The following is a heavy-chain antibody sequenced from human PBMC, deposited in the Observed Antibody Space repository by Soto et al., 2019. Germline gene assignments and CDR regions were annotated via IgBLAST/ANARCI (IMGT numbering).Heavy chain of an antibody. CDR1: GFSFSDYY. D-gene: IGHD2-15*01. Sequence: QVHLVESGGGLVKPGGSLRLSCAASGFSFSDYYMSWVRQAPGKGLEWISYISSSGSTIFYAPSVKGRFTISRDNAKNSLELQMDRLRVEDTAVYFCARGGYCSGGRCLWKSTGMDVWGRGTTVTVSS. CDR3: ARGGYCSGGRCLWKSTGMDV. J-gene: IGHJ6*02. V-gene: IGHV3-11*01. CDR2: ISSSGSTI.